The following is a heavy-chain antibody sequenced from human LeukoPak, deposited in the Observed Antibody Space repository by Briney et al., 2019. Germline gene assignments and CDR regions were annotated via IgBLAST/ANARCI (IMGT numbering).Heavy chain of an antibody. J-gene: IGHJ3*02. V-gene: IGHV4-4*02. CDR1: GGSTSSRNW. Sequence: PSETLSLTCAVSGGSTSSRNWWTWVRQPPGKGLEWIGEIYHSGTTNYNPSLKSRVIISVDKSKNQFSLKLISVTAADTAVYYCVRDFYDSSSYDGFDIWGQGTMVTVSS. CDR2: IYHSGTT. CDR3: VRDFYDSSSYDGFDI. D-gene: IGHD3-22*01.